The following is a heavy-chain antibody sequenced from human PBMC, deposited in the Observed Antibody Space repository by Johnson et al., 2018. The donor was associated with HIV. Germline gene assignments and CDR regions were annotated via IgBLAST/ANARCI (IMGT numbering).Heavy chain of an antibody. J-gene: IGHJ3*02. D-gene: IGHD5-24*01. CDR2: IAHDESIT. CDR1: GFTFADYG. V-gene: IGHV3-30*02. Sequence: QVQLVESGGGVVQPGGSLRLSCAASGFTFADYGMHWVRQPPGKGLEWVAFIAHDESITHYADSVTGRFTVSRDNSKNTLYLQMNSLRGEDTAVYYCARGSQEMVTIWNAFDIWGQGTMVTVSS. CDR3: ARGSQEMVTIWNAFDI.